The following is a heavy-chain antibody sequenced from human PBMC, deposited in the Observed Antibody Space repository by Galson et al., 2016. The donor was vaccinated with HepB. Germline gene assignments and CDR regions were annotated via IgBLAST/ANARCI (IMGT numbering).Heavy chain of an antibody. CDR3: ARHGSSGYYPLYYYYAMDV. D-gene: IGHD3-22*01. Sequence: SLRLSCAASGFTFDDYGMSWVRQAPGKGLEWVSGINWNGGSKGYADSVKGRFTISRDNAKNSLYLKMNSLRAEDTALYYCARHGSSGYYPLYYYYAMDVWGQGTTVTVSS. CDR1: GFTFDDYG. V-gene: IGHV3-20*04. J-gene: IGHJ6*02. CDR2: INWNGGSK.